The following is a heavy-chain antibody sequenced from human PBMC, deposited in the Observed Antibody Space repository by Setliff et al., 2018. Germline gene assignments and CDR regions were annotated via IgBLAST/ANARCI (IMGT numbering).Heavy chain of an antibody. CDR1: GVSIRSYY. Sequence: SETLSLTCTVSGVSIRSYYWSWIRQPPGKGLEWIGYIFYSGSSNYNPSLQSRVSMSVDTSKNQLSLKLDSLTAADTAVYFCARLPRTVTHFDYWGQGALVTVSS. V-gene: IGHV4-59*01. CDR3: ARLPRTVTHFDY. D-gene: IGHD4-17*01. CDR2: IFYSGSS. J-gene: IGHJ4*02.